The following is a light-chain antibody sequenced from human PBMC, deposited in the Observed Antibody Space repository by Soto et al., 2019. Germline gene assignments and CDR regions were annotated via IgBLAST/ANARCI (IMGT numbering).Light chain of an antibody. CDR1: SSDIGGYNY. Sequence: QSVLTQPPSASGSPGQSVTISCTGTSSDIGGYNYVSWYQQHPGKAPKLFIYEVSKRPSGVPDRFSGSKSGNTASLTVSGLQAEDEADYYCSSYAGSNILFGGGTKLTVL. V-gene: IGLV2-8*01. CDR2: EVS. CDR3: SSYAGSNIL. J-gene: IGLJ2*01.